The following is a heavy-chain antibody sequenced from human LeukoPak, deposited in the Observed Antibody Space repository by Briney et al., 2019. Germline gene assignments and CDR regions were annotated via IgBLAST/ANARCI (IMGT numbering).Heavy chain of an antibody. Sequence: GGSLRLSCAASGFTFSSYGMHWVRQAPGKGLEWVAVISYDGSNKYYADSVKGRFTISRDNSKNTLYLQMNSLRAEDTAVYYCARDLTVVIFDYWGQGTLVTVSS. CDR1: GFTFSSYG. V-gene: IGHV3-30*03. D-gene: IGHD4-23*01. J-gene: IGHJ4*02. CDR2: ISYDGSNK. CDR3: ARDLTVVIFDY.